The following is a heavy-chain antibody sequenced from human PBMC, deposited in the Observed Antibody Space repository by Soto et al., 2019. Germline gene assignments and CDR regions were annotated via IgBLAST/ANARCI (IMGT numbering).Heavy chain of an antibody. CDR1: GGTFSSYA. V-gene: IGHV1-69*13. CDR3: ARGGYCSSTSCYAGWFDP. J-gene: IGHJ5*02. D-gene: IGHD2-2*01. CDR2: IIPIFGTA. Sequence: ASVKVSCKASGGTFSSYAISWVRQAPGQGLEWMGGIIPIFGTANYAQKFQGRVTITADESTSTAYRELSSLRSEDTAVYYCARGGYCSSTSCYAGWFDPWGQGTLVTVSS.